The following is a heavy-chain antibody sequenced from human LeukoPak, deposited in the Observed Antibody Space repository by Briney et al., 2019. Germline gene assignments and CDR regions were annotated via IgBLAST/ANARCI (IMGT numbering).Heavy chain of an antibody. J-gene: IGHJ5*02. CDR2: INPSGGST. Sequence: ASVKVSCKASGYTFTSYYMHWVRQAPGQGLEWMGIINPSGGSTSYAQKFQGRVTMTRDMSTSTDYLELSSLRSEDTAVYYCAREAMTTVTTYNWFDPWGQGTLVTVSS. D-gene: IGHD4-11*01. CDR1: GYTFTSYY. CDR3: AREAMTTVTTYNWFDP. V-gene: IGHV1-46*01.